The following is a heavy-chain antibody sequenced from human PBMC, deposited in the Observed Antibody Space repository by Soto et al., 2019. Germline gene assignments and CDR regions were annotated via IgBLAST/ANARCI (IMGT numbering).Heavy chain of an antibody. CDR1: GGSISSSSYY. D-gene: IGHD6-19*01. V-gene: IGHV4-39*01. Sequence: SETLSLTCTVSGGSISSSSYYWGWIRQPPGKGLEWIGSIYYSGSTYYNPSLKSRVTISVDTSKNQFSLKLSSVTAADTAVYYCARTRTICKWLETVYYGMDVWGQGTTVTVSS. CDR3: ARTRTICKWLETVYYGMDV. CDR2: IYYSGST. J-gene: IGHJ6*02.